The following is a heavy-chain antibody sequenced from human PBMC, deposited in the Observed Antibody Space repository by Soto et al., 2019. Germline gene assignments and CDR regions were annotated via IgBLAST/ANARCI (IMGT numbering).Heavy chain of an antibody. V-gene: IGHV4-39*01. CDR1: GGSISSSSYY. J-gene: IGHJ4*02. Sequence: SETLSLTCTVSGGSISSSSYYWGWIRQPPGKGLEWIGSIYYSGSTYYNPSLKSRVTISVDTSKNQFSLKLSSVTAADTAVYYCARRSGSYYESLFDYWGQGTLVTVSS. CDR2: IYYSGST. D-gene: IGHD1-26*01. CDR3: ARRSGSYYESLFDY.